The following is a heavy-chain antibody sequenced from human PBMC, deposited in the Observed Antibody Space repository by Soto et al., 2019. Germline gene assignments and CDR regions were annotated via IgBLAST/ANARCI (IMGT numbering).Heavy chain of an antibody. D-gene: IGHD3-16*01. Sequence: QVQLQESGPGLVQPSETLSLTCTVSGGSITRYFWSWIRQAPGKGLQWIGHMYYSGRSDYNPSLKSRVTISVDMSKNQFSLSLNSVTAADTAVYYCATYDSPYYFMDVWGKGTTVTVSS. J-gene: IGHJ6*03. CDR3: ATYDSPYYFMDV. CDR1: GGSITRYF. V-gene: IGHV4-59*13. CDR2: MYYSGRS.